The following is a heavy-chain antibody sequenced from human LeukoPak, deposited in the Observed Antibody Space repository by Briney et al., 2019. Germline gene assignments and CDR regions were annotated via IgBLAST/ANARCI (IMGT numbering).Heavy chain of an antibody. Sequence: GGSLRLSCAASGFTFSSSAMSWVRLAPGKGLGWVSAIDDGSETTYYADSVKGRFTISRDNSKNTLYLQLTSLRVEGTAVYYCAKVATWTYFDSWGQGTLVTVSS. J-gene: IGHJ4*02. V-gene: IGHV3-23*01. CDR3: AKVATWTYFDS. D-gene: IGHD3/OR15-3a*01. CDR2: IDDGSETT. CDR1: GFTFSSSA.